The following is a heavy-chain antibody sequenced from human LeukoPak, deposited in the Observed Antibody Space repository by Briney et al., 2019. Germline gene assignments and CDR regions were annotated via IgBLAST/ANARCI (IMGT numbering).Heavy chain of an antibody. CDR3: AGGRLQYDY. D-gene: IGHD4-11*01. V-gene: IGHV4-34*01. Sequence: SETLSLTCAVYGGSFSGYYWSWIRQPPGKGLEWIGEINHSGSTNYNPSLKSRVTISVDTSKNQFSLKLSSVTAADTAVYYCAGGRLQYDYWGQGTLVTVSS. CDR1: GGSFSGYY. J-gene: IGHJ4*02. CDR2: INHSGST.